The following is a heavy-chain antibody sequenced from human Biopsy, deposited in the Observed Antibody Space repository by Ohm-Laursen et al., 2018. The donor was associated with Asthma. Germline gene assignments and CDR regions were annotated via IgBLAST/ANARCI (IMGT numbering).Heavy chain of an antibody. CDR2: MYHSGSP. D-gene: IGHD3-22*01. J-gene: IGHJ4*02. V-gene: IGHV4-39*01. CDR3: VRHQYSSSWSTFDY. Sequence: GTLSLTCTVSGGSITSSSYYWGWIRQPPGKGTEWIGSMYHSGSPYYHPSLKSRATISVATSKNQLSLKMSSVTAADTAVYFCVRHQYSSSWSTFDYWGQGALVTVSS. CDR1: GGSITSSSYY.